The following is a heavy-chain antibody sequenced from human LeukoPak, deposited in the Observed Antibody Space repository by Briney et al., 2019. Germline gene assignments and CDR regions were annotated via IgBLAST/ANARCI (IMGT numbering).Heavy chain of an antibody. CDR1: GFTFNFYW. J-gene: IGHJ4*02. CDR2: IKRDGTEK. Sequence: GGSLRLSCAASGFTFNFYWMSWVRQAPGKGLEWVATIKRDGTEKYYVGPVKGRFTISRDNAKNTLYLQMNSLRAEDTAVYYCAKGGYSGYDFSWASDYWGQGTLVTVSS. D-gene: IGHD5-12*01. CDR3: AKGGYSGYDFSWASDY. V-gene: IGHV3-7*01.